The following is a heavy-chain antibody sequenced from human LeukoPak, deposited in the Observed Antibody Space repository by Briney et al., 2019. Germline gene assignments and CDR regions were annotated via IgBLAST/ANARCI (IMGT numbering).Heavy chain of an antibody. CDR2: ISYDGSNK. D-gene: IGHD2-8*01. J-gene: IGHJ4*02. CDR3: AKDPYLIY. Sequence: PGGSLRLSRAASGFTFSSYGMHWVRQAPGKGLEWVAVISYDGSNKYYADSVKGRFTISRDNSKNTLYLQMNSLRAEDTAVYYCAKDPYLIYWGQGTLVTVSS. CDR1: GFTFSSYG. V-gene: IGHV3-30*18.